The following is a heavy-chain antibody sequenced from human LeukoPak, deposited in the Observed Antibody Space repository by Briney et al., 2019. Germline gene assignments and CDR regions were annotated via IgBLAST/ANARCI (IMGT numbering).Heavy chain of an antibody. CDR1: GGSISSYY. Sequence: SETLSLTCTVSGGSISSYYWSWIRQPAGKGLEWIGRIYTSGSTNYNPSLKSRVTMSVDTSKNQFSLKLSSVTAADTAVCYCARAEDYYGSGSYLDYWGQGTLVTVSS. CDR2: IYTSGST. D-gene: IGHD3-10*01. J-gene: IGHJ4*02. V-gene: IGHV4-4*07. CDR3: ARAEDYYGSGSYLDY.